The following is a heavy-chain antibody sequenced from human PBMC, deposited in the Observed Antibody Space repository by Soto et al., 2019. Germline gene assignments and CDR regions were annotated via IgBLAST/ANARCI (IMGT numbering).Heavy chain of an antibody. J-gene: IGHJ4*02. CDR2: IYYSGST. CDR1: GGSISSYY. V-gene: IGHV4-59*08. CDR3: ARLGKWFGELLLDY. D-gene: IGHD3-10*01. Sequence: SETLSLTCTVSGGSISSYYWSWIRQPPGKGLEWIGYIYYSGSTNYNPSLKSRVTISVDTSKNQFSLKLSSVTAADTAVYYCARLGKWFGELLLDYWGQGTLVTVSS.